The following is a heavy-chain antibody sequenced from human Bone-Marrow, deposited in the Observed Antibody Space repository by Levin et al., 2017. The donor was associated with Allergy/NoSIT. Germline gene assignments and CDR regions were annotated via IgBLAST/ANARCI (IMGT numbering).Heavy chain of an antibody. CDR1: GYVFTAYY. J-gene: IGHJ4*02. Sequence: GGSLRLSCKASGYVFTAYYIHWVRQAPGQGLEWVGWINPNSGGTGSAEKFQGRVTMTTDPSTKTVYGELSGLRSDDTAFYYCARDPPLYGGDSGSDYWGQGTLVTVSS. V-gene: IGHV1-2*02. CDR2: INPNSGGT. D-gene: IGHD4-23*01. CDR3: ARDPPLYGGDSGSDY.